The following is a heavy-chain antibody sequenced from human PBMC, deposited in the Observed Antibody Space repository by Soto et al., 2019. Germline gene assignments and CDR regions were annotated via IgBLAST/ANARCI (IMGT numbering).Heavy chain of an antibody. J-gene: IGHJ4*01. CDR1: GFTFSSYS. CDR3: ALFGSGWAYFDY. V-gene: IGHV3-48*02. CDR2: ISSSSSTI. Sequence: LRLSCAASGFTFSSYSMNWVSQAPGKGLEWVSYISSSSSTIYYAESVKGRFTISRDNAKNSLYLQMNSLRDEDTAVYYCALFGSGWAYFDYWGHGTLVTLSS. D-gene: IGHD6-19*01.